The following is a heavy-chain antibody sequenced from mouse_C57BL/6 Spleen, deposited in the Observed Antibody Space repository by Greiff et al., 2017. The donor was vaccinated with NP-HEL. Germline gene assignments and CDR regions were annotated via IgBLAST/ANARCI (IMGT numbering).Heavy chain of an antibody. CDR1: GYTFTSYD. CDR3: ARGFYGNYVGAMDY. Sequence: QVQLQQSGPELVKPGASVKLSCKASGYTFTSYDINWVKQRPGQGLEWIGWIYPRDGSTKYNEKFKGKATLTVDTSSSTAYMELHSLTSEDSAVYFCARGFYGNYVGAMDYWGQGTSVTVSS. V-gene: IGHV1-85*01. CDR2: IYPRDGST. D-gene: IGHD2-1*01. J-gene: IGHJ4*01.